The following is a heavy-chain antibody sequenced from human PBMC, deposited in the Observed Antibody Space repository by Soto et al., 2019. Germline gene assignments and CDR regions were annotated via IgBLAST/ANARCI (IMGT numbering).Heavy chain of an antibody. J-gene: IGHJ6*02. CDR1: GFSLSTSGMC. CDR2: IDWDDDK. Sequence: SGPTLVNPTQTLTLTCTFSGFSLSTSGMCVSWIRQPPGKALEWLALIDWDDDKYYSTSLKTRLTISKDTSKNQVVLTMTNMDPVITATYYCARSRSGYKLRGHYYYYAGMDVWGQGTTV. V-gene: IGHV2-70*01. CDR3: ARSRSGYKLRGHYYYYAGMDV. D-gene: IGHD1-1*01.